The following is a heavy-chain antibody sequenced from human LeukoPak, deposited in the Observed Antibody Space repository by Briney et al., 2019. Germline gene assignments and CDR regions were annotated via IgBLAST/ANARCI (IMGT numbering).Heavy chain of an antibody. J-gene: IGHJ1*01. CDR1: GFIFSDYA. Sequence: GGSLRLSCATSGFIFSDYAMTWVRQAPGRGLEWVSDISGDGGKTYYADSVKGRFTISRDSSKNMLYLQMNSLRAEDTAVYYCARAPRGFQWFVEHWGQGTLVTVSS. V-gene: IGHV3-23*01. D-gene: IGHD3-22*01. CDR3: ARAPRGFQWFVEH. CDR2: ISGDGGKT.